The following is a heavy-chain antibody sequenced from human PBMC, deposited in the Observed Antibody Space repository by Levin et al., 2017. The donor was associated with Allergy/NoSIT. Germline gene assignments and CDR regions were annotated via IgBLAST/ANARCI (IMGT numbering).Heavy chain of an antibody. V-gene: IGHV3-30*18. CDR1: GFTFSSYG. CDR3: AKDLDYGDHGYYFDY. Sequence: GGSLRLSCAASGFTFSSYGMHWVRQAPGKGLEWVAVISYDGSNKHYADSVKGRFTISRDNSKNTLYLQMNSLRAEDTAVYYCAKDLDYGDHGYYFDYWGQGTLVTVSS. J-gene: IGHJ4*02. CDR2: ISYDGSNK. D-gene: IGHD4-17*01.